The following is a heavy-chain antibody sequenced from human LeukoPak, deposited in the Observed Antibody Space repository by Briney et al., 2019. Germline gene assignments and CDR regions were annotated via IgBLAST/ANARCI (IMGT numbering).Heavy chain of an antibody. Sequence: SETLSLTCIVSGGSISSTNYYWGWIRQPPGKGLEWIGSIYYSGSTYYNPSLKSRVTISVDTSKDQFSLKLSSVTAADTAVYYCAREMYSSSWYGDFDYWGQGTLVTVSS. J-gene: IGHJ4*02. CDR3: AREMYSSSWYGDFDY. CDR2: IYYSGST. CDR1: GGSISSTNYY. D-gene: IGHD6-13*01. V-gene: IGHV4-39*02.